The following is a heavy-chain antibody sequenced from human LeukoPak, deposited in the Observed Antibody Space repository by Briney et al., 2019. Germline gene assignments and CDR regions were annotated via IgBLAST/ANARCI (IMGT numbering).Heavy chain of an antibody. V-gene: IGHV1-2*02. CDR2: INPNSGGT. Sequence: ASLKVSCKASGYTFTGYYMHWVRQAPGQGLEWMGWINPNSGGTNYAQKFQGRVTMTRDTSISTAYMELSRLRSDDTAVYYCARLVVTAANTLAGYMDVWGKGTTVTVSS. CDR3: ARLVVTAANTLAGYMDV. CDR1: GYTFTGYY. D-gene: IGHD2-2*01. J-gene: IGHJ6*03.